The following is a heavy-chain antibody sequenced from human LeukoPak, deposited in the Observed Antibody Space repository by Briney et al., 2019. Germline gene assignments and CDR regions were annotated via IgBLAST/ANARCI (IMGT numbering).Heavy chain of an antibody. Sequence: PGRSLRLSCAASGFTFSSYAMHWVRQAPGKGLEWVAFIRYDGSNKYYADSVKGRFTIPRDNSKNTLYLQMNSLRAEDTAVYYCAKGLHFASDFGAAQVPDYYYYMDVWGKGTTVTVSS. J-gene: IGHJ6*03. V-gene: IGHV3-30*02. CDR2: IRYDGSNK. CDR3: AKGLHFASDFGAAQVPDYYYYMDV. D-gene: IGHD3-3*01. CDR1: GFTFSSYA.